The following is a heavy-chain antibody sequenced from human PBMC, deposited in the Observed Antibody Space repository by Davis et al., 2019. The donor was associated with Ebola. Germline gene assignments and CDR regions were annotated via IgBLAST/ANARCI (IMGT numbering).Heavy chain of an antibody. J-gene: IGHJ6*02. V-gene: IGHV3-23*01. CDR3: AKALSGSDTSYYYYGMDV. D-gene: IGHD1-26*01. CDR2: ISGSGGRT. CDR1: GFTFSSYA. Sequence: GESLKISCAAPGFTFSSYAMNWVRQAPGKWLEWVSAISGSGGRTYYADSVKGRFTISRDNSKNTLYLQMNNLRAEDTAVYFCAKALSGSDTSYYYYGMDVWGQGTTVTVSS.